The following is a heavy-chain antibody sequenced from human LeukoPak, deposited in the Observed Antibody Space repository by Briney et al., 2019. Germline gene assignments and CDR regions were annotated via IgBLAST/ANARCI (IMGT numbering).Heavy chain of an antibody. D-gene: IGHD3-22*01. CDR2: ISFSGSPT. CDR3: ARDRAYYYDSSGYYYFDH. J-gene: IGHJ4*02. Sequence: GGSLRLSCAASGFTFSSYNMNWVRQAPGKGLEWVSYISFSGSPTQYADSVKGRFTISRDNAKNSLYLQMNSLRDEDTAVYYCARDRAYYYDSSGYYYFDHWGQGTLVTVSS. CDR1: GFTFSSYN. V-gene: IGHV3-48*02.